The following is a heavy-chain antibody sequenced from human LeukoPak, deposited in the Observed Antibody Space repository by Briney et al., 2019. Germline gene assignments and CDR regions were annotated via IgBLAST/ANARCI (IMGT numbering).Heavy chain of an antibody. CDR3: ATAASRGLVGFDY. J-gene: IGHJ4*02. CDR1: GYTFTSYG. D-gene: IGHD6-19*01. V-gene: IGHV1-18*01. Sequence: ASVKVSCKASGYTFTSYGISWVRQAPGQGLEWMGWISAYNGNTNYAQKLQGRVTMTTDTSTSTAYMELSSLRSEDTAVYYCATAASRGLVGFDYWGQGTLVTVSS. CDR2: ISAYNGNT.